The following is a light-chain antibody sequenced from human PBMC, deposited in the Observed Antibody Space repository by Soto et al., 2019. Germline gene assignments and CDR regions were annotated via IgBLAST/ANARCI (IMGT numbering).Light chain of an antibody. Sequence: DLQLTPSKSFLSASVVYIFPITVRASQVISSNLAWYQQKPGKAPKLMIYAASTLQSGVQSRFSGSGSGTEFTLTIRSMQPEDFATYYCQKFNSYQINVGHGQRLEI. V-gene: IGKV1-9*01. CDR3: QKFNSYQIN. J-gene: IGKJ5*01. CDR2: AAS. CDR1: QVISSN.